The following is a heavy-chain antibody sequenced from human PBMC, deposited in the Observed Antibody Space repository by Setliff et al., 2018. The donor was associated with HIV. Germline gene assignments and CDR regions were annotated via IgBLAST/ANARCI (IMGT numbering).Heavy chain of an antibody. J-gene: IGHJ4*02. D-gene: IGHD2-21*01. Sequence: ASVKVSCKASGYTFTSSDINWVRQATGQGLEWMGWMNPNSGNTGYAQKFQGRVTMTRDTSIRTAYMELSSLRSEDTAVYYCTRGRGIIGALVYWGQGTLVTVSS. CDR3: TRGRGIIGALVY. CDR2: MNPNSGNT. CDR1: GYTFTSSD. V-gene: IGHV1-8*02.